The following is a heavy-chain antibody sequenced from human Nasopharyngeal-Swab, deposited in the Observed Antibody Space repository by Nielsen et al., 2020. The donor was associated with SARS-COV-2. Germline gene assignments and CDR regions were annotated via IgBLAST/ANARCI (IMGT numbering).Heavy chain of an antibody. Sequence: GGSLRLSCAASGFTFSDYYMSWIRQAPGKGLEWVSYISSSGSTIYYADSVKGRFTISRDNAKNSLYLQMNSLRAEDTAAYYCARSHKGYSYGYTNYYGMDVWGQGTTVTVSS. CDR2: ISSSGSTI. D-gene: IGHD5-18*01. V-gene: IGHV3-11*01. J-gene: IGHJ6*02. CDR1: GFTFSDYY. CDR3: ARSHKGYSYGYTNYYGMDV.